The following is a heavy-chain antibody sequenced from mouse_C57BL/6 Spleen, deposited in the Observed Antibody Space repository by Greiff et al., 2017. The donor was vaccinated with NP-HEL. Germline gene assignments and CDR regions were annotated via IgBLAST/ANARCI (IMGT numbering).Heavy chain of an antibody. J-gene: IGHJ4*01. V-gene: IGHV2-5*01. Sequence: QVQLKQSGPGLVQPSQSLSITCTVSGFSLTSYGVHWVRQSPGKGLEWLGVIWRGGSTDYNAAFMSRLSITKDNSKSQVFFKMNSLQADDTAIYYCAKSGTTAPYYYAMDYWGQGTSVTVSS. D-gene: IGHD1-2*01. CDR3: AKSGTTAPYYYAMDY. CDR1: GFSLTSYG. CDR2: IWRGGST.